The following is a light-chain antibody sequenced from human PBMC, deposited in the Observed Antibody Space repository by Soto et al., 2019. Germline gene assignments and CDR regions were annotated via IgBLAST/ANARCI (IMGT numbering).Light chain of an antibody. CDR3: SSYTSSTTLV. CDR1: SSDVGGYNY. J-gene: IGLJ3*02. Sequence: QSALTQPASVSGSPGQSITISCTGTSSDVGGYNYVSWYQQHPGKAPKLMIYEVSNRPSGVSNRFSGSKSGITASLTISGLQAEDEADYYCSSYTSSTTLVIGGGTKVTVL. CDR2: EVS. V-gene: IGLV2-14*01.